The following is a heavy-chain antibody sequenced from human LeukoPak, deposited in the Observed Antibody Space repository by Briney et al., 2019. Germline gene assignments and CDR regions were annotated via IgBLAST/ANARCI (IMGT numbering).Heavy chain of an antibody. CDR3: ARGVPYCGGDCYSSPPDAFDI. D-gene: IGHD2-21*02. J-gene: IGHJ3*02. CDR1: GYTFTSYG. CDR2: IIPILGIA. Sequence: SVKVSCKASGYTFTSYGISWVRQAPGQGLEWMGRIIPILGIANYAQKFQGRVTITADKSTSTAYMELSSLRSEDTAVYYCARGVPYCGGDCYSSPPDAFDIWGQGTMVTVSS. V-gene: IGHV1-69*04.